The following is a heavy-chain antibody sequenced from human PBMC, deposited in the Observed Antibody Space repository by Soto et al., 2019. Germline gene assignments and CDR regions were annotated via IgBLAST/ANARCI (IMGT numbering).Heavy chain of an antibody. CDR2: ISYDGSNK. V-gene: IGHV3-30*03. CDR1: GFTFSRYG. CDR3: AISAGGQG. J-gene: IGHJ4*02. Sequence: QVQLGESGGGVVQPGRSLRLSCAASGFTFSRYGMHWVRQAPGKGLEWVAVISYDGSNKYYADSVKGRFTISRDNSKNTLFLQMNSLRPEDTAVYYCAISAGGQGWGQGTLVTVSS. D-gene: IGHD2-15*01.